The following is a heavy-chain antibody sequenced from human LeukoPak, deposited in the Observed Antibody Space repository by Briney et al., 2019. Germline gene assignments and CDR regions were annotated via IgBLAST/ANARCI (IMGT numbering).Heavy chain of an antibody. CDR3: ARENYYDSSGYFVY. CDR1: GGSISSYY. V-gene: IGHV4-59*01. Sequence: SETLSLTCTVSGGSISSYYWSWIRQPPGKGLEWIGYICYSGSTNYNPSLKSRVTISVDTSKNQFSLKLSSVTAADTAVYYCARENYYDSSGYFVYWGQGTLVTVSS. CDR2: ICYSGST. D-gene: IGHD3-22*01. J-gene: IGHJ4*02.